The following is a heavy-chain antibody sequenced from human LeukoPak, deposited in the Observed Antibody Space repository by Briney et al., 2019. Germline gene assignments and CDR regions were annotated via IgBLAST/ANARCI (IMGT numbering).Heavy chain of an antibody. Sequence: GGSLRLSCAASGFTFRNYWMSWVRQAPGKGLEWVANIKQDGSEKYYVDSVKGRFTISRDNSKNTLYLQMNSLRAEDTAVYYCAKDGAREITFGGVIEYWGQGTLVTVSS. CDR3: AKDGAREITFGGVIEY. V-gene: IGHV3-7*03. CDR2: IKQDGSEK. D-gene: IGHD3-16*02. CDR1: GFTFRNYW. J-gene: IGHJ4*02.